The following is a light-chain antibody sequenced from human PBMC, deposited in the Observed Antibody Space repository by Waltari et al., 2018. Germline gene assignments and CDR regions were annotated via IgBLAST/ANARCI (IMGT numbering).Light chain of an antibody. CDR2: AAS. Sequence: EVVLTQSPGTLSLSPGERATLSCRASQSVSKYLAWYQQRPCQAPRLLIYAASTRATGVPDRFSGSGFGTDFSRTISRLEPEDIAVYFGQNHERLPATVGQGTRVEIK. CDR1: QSVSKY. J-gene: IGKJ1*01. V-gene: IGKV3-20*01. CDR3: QNHERLPAT.